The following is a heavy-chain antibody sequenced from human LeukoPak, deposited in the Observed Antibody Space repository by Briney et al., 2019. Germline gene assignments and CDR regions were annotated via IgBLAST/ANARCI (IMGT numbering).Heavy chain of an antibody. CDR1: GFTFSSYS. D-gene: IGHD1-26*01. CDR2: IISNGGST. CDR3: ARVRMGATVSDFYYYYMDV. Sequence: TGGSLRLSCAASGFTFSSYSMHWVRQAPGKGLESVSAIISNGGSTYYANSVKGRFTISRDNSKNTLYLQMGSLRVEDMTVYYCARVRMGATVSDFYYYYMDVWGKGTTVTVSS. J-gene: IGHJ6*03. V-gene: IGHV3-64*01.